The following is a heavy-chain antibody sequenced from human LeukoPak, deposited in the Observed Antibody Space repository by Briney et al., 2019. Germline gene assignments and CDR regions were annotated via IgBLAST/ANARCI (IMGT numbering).Heavy chain of an antibody. CDR3: AKVSAEGLYYFDY. CDR1: GYTFTSYY. V-gene: IGHV1-46*01. D-gene: IGHD2-2*01. Sequence: ASVKVSCKASGYTFTSYYMHWVRQAPGQGLEWMGMINPSGGSTSYAQKFQGRVTITADESTSTAYMELSSLRSEDTAVYYCAKVSAEGLYYFDYWGQGTLVTVSS. J-gene: IGHJ4*02. CDR2: INPSGGST.